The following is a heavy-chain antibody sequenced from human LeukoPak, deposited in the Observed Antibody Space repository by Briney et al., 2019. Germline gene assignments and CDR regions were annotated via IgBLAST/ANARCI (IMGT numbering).Heavy chain of an antibody. CDR1: GFTFSSYA. V-gene: IGHV3-23*01. CDR2: ISGSGGST. Sequence: GGSLRLSCAASGFTFSSYAMSWVRQAPGKGLEWVSAISGSGGSTYYADSVKGRFTISRDNSKNTLYLQMNSLRAEDTAVYYCAKVPGYSSGWYSHYFDYWGQGTLVTVSS. CDR3: AKVPGYSSGWYSHYFDY. J-gene: IGHJ4*02. D-gene: IGHD6-19*01.